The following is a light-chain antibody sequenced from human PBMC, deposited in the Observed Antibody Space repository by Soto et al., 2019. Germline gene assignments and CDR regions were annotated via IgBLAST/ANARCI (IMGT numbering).Light chain of an antibody. CDR3: QQYKTYPWK. Sequence: DIQITHSPSSLSASVGDRVTITCRASQIISSYLNWYQQKPGKAPKLLIYAASSLQSGVPSRFSGSGSGTQFALTISSLQPDDFATYYCQQYKTYPWKFGRGTKVDIK. J-gene: IGKJ1*01. CDR1: QIISSY. V-gene: IGKV1-39*01. CDR2: AAS.